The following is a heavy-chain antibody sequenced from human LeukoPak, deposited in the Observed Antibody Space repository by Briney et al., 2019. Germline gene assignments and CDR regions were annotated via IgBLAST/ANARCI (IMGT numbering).Heavy chain of an antibody. CDR1: GGTFSSYA. CDR3: ARATSIAVAGTFDY. CDR2: IIPVFSTA. D-gene: IGHD6-19*01. V-gene: IGHV1-69*13. J-gene: IGHJ4*02. Sequence: SVKVSCKTSGGTFSSYAINWVRQAPGQGLEWMGGIIPVFSTASYAQKFQGRVTITADESTSTACMELSSLRSEDAAVYYCARATSIAVAGTFDYWGQGTLVTVSS.